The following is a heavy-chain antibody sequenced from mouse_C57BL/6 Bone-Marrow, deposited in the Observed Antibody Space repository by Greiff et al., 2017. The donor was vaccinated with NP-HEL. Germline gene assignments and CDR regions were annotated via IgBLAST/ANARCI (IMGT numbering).Heavy chain of an antibody. D-gene: IGHD1-1*01. V-gene: IGHV3-6*01. Sequence: EVKLVESGPGLVKPSQSLSLTCSVTGYSITSGYYWNWIRQFPGNKLEWMGYISYDGSNNYNPSLKNRISITRDTSKNQFFLKLNSVTTEDTATYCCAREDYYGSSYYVDYWGQGTTLTVSS. CDR3: AREDYYGSSYYVDY. CDR1: GYSITSGYY. CDR2: ISYDGSN. J-gene: IGHJ2*01.